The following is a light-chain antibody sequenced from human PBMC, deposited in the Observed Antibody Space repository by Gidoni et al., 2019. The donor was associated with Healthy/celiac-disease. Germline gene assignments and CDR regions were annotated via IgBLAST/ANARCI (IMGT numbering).Light chain of an antibody. Sequence: QSALTQPRSVSGSPGQSVTISCTGTSSDVGGYNYVSWYQQHPGKAPKLMIYDVSKRPSGVPDRFSGSKSGNTASLTISGLQAEDEADYYCCSYAGRYNFEVFGTGTKVTVL. CDR3: CSYAGRYNFEV. CDR1: SSDVGGYNY. CDR2: DVS. V-gene: IGLV2-11*01. J-gene: IGLJ1*01.